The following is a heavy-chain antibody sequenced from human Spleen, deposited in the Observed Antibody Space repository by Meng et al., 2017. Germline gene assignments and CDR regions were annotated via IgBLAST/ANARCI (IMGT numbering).Heavy chain of an antibody. V-gene: IGHV4-34*01. CDR1: GGSFSDYY. CDR3: ARGPTTMAHDFDY. D-gene: IGHD4-11*01. CDR2: INHSGST. J-gene: IGHJ4*02. Sequence: QVQLPQVVVVLLKPSDTLSLPCVVSGGSFSDYYWSWIRQPPGKGLEWIGEINHSGSTNYNPSLESRATISVDTSQNNLSLKLSSVTAADSAVYYCARGPTTMAHDFDYWGQGTLVTVSS.